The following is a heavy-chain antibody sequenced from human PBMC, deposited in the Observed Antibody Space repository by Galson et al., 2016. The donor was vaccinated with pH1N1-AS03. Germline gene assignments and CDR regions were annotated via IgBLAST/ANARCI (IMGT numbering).Heavy chain of an antibody. V-gene: IGHV4-59*01. CDR1: NDSLNSYY. J-gene: IGHJ4*02. CDR3: ARVLLSGGSWDYIDY. CDR2: IYYSGSA. Sequence: SETLSLTCTVSNDSLNSYYWSWIRQTPGKGLEWIAYIYYSGSATYSPSLESRVTISVDTSKNQFYLSLRSVTAADTATYYCARVLLSGGSWDYIDYWGQGILITVSS. D-gene: IGHD2-15*01.